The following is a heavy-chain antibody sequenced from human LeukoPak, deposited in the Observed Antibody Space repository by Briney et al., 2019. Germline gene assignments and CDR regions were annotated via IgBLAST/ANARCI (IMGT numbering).Heavy chain of an antibody. Sequence: SGGSLTLSCAASGFTFSSYGMHWVRQAPGKGLEWVAFIRYDGSNKYYADSVKGRFTISRDNSKNTLYLQMNSLRAEDTAVYYCAKDSYDSSGYPNWSDPWGQGTLVTVSS. D-gene: IGHD3-22*01. CDR1: GFTFSSYG. CDR3: AKDSYDSSGYPNWSDP. J-gene: IGHJ5*02. CDR2: IRYDGSNK. V-gene: IGHV3-30*02.